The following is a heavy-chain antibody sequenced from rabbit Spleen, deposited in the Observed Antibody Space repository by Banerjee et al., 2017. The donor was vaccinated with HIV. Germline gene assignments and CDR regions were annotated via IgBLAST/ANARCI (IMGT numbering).Heavy chain of an antibody. CDR2: IYTGNGET. V-gene: IGHV1S45*01. CDR3: ARDAGSYDYIDVYFNL. CDR1: GFSFSSSYD. J-gene: IGHJ4*01. Sequence: QEQLVESGGGLVKPGASLTLTCTASGFSFSSSYDMCWVRQAPGKGLEWIGCIYTGNGETYYASWAKGRLTISKSSSTTVTLQMTSLTAADTATYFCARDAGSYDYIDVYFNLWGPGTLVTVS. D-gene: IGHD8-1*01.